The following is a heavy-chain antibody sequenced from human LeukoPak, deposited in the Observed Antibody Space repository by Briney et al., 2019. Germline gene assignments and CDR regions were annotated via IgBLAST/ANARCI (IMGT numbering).Heavy chain of an antibody. CDR1: GGSISSYY. Sequence: SETLSLTCTVSGGSISSYYWSWIRQPAGKGLEWIGRIYTSGSTNYNPSPKSRVTMSVDTSKNQFSLKLSSVTAADTAVYYCARGPPPIYYYYYMDVWGKGTTVTVSS. CDR2: IYTSGST. J-gene: IGHJ6*03. V-gene: IGHV4-4*07. CDR3: ARGPPPIYYYYYMDV.